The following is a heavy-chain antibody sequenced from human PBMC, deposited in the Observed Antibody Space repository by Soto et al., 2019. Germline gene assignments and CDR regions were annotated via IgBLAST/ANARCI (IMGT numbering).Heavy chain of an antibody. Sequence: GGSLRLSCADSGFTFSNYGMHWVRQAPGKGLEWVAAISYDGSNKYYADSVEGRFTISRDNSKSTVYLQMNSLRAEDTAIYYCAKFSGYSSGWLDYWGQGTLVTVS. CDR1: GFTFSNYG. D-gene: IGHD6-19*01. V-gene: IGHV3-30*18. J-gene: IGHJ4*02. CDR3: AKFSGYSSGWLDY. CDR2: ISYDGSNK.